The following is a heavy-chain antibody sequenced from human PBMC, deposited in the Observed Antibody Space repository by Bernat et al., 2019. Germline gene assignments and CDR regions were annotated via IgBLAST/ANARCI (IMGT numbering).Heavy chain of an antibody. CDR2: INSDGSST. CDR3: ARGGQDDFWSGYEDLTVDY. Sequence: EVQLLESGGGLVQPGGSLRLSCAASGFTFSSYWMHWVRQAPGKGLVWVSRINSDGSSTSYADSVKGRFTISRDNAKNTLYLQMNSLRAEDTAVYYCARGGQDDFWSGYEDLTVDYWGQGTLVTVSS. D-gene: IGHD3-3*01. CDR1: GFTFSSYW. V-gene: IGHV3-74*02. J-gene: IGHJ4*02.